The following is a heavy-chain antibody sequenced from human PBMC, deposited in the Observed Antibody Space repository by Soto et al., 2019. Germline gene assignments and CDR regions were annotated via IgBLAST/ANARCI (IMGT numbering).Heavy chain of an antibody. J-gene: IGHJ3*01. CDR1: GFNLGSYW. V-gene: IGHV3-74*01. D-gene: IGHD1-26*01. Sequence: EVQLVESGGGLVQPGGSLRLSCAASGFNLGSYWMHWVRQAPGKGLVWVSRINDYGTTINYAESVEGRFTISRDDAKSEVYLQMNNLTSEDTAVYYCARDIVSVGPRANDAFDVWGQGTMITVSS. CDR2: INDYGTTI. CDR3: ARDIVSVGPRANDAFDV.